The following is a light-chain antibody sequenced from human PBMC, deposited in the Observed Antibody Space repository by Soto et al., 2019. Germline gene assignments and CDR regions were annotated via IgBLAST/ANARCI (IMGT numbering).Light chain of an antibody. CDR2: EVN. V-gene: IGLV2-8*01. CDR3: SSYAGSYVL. J-gene: IGLJ2*01. CDR1: SSDVGGYNY. Sequence: QSALTQPPSASGSPGQSVTISCTGTSSDVGGYNYVSWYQQHPGRVPKLIIYEVNKRPSGVPDGLSVSKSGNTASLTVSGLQGEDEADYYCSSYAGSYVLFGGGTKLTVL.